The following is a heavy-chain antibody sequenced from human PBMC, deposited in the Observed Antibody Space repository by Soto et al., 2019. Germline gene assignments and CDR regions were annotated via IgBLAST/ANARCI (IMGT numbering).Heavy chain of an antibody. CDR1: GFTFSTYA. D-gene: IGHD2-15*01. V-gene: IGHV3-23*01. CDR3: AKRGTYYFDY. Sequence: GGSLRLSCAASGFTFSTYAMSWVRQAPGKGLEWVSSINSGGGGTFYSDSVKGRFTISRDNSKNTPYLQINSLRAEDTAVYYCAKRGTYYFDYWGQGALVTVSS. J-gene: IGHJ4*02. CDR2: INSGGGGT.